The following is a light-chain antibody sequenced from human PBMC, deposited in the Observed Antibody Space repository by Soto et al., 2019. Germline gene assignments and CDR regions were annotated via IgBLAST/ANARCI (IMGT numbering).Light chain of an antibody. CDR3: PQRSNWPYT. J-gene: IGKJ2*01. CDR2: DAS. CDR1: QSVSSY. V-gene: IGKV3-11*01. Sequence: EIVLTQSPATLSLSPGERATLSCRASQSVSSYLAWYQQKPGQAPRLLIYDASNRGTGIPARFSGSGSGTDFTLTISSLEPEDFAVYYCPQRSNWPYTFSQGTKLQIK.